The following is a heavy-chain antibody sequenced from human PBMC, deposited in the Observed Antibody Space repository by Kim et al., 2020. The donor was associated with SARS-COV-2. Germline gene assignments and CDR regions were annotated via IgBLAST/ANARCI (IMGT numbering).Heavy chain of an antibody. Sequence: ASVKVSCKSSGYTFTSYDINWVRQATGQGLEWMGWMNPNSGNTGYAQKFQGRVTMTRNTSISTAYMELSSLRSEDTAVYYCARGSRVGSSWYRGWFDPWGQGTLVTVSS. D-gene: IGHD6-13*01. J-gene: IGHJ5*02. CDR1: GYTFTSYD. CDR2: MNPNSGNT. CDR3: ARGSRVGSSWYRGWFDP. V-gene: IGHV1-8*01.